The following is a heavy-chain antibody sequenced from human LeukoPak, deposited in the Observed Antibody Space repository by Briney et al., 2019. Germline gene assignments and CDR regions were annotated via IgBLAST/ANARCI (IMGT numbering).Heavy chain of an antibody. J-gene: IGHJ4*02. V-gene: IGHV3-23*01. D-gene: IGHD6-13*01. Sequence: GGSLRLSCAASGFTVSSNYMSWVRQAPGRGPEWVSVISASGGTTYYAESVKDRFTISRDNSKNMLYLQMNSLRVEDTAVYYCAKYRQQPVRIFDYWGQGTLITVSS. CDR3: AKYRQQPVRIFDY. CDR2: ISASGGTT. CDR1: GFTVSSNY.